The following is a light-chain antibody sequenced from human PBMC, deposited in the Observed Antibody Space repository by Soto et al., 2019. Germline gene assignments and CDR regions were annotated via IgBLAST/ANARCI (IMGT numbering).Light chain of an antibody. Sequence: DIQMTQSPSTLSASVGDRVTITCRASQSISSWLAWYQQKPGKAPKLLIYKASSLESGVPSRFRGSGSGTEFTLTISSLQPDDFATYYCQQYNSYSQGTFGQGTKVEIK. V-gene: IGKV1-5*03. CDR3: QQYNSYSQGT. CDR2: KAS. J-gene: IGKJ1*01. CDR1: QSISSW.